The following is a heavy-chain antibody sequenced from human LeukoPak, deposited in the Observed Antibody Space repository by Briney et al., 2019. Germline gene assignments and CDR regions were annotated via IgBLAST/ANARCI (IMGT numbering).Heavy chain of an antibody. J-gene: IGHJ4*02. CDR2: IDSQGSTT. CDR3: ACPGYSSNWSDY. D-gene: IGHD6-13*01. V-gene: IGHV3-74*01. CDR1: GFTLSSYW. Sequence: GGSLRLSCAASGFTLSSYWMHWVRQAPGKGLVWVSRIDSQGSTTSYADSVKGRFTISRDNARNTLFLQMNSLKAEDTAVYYCACPGYSSNWSDYWGQGTLVTVSS.